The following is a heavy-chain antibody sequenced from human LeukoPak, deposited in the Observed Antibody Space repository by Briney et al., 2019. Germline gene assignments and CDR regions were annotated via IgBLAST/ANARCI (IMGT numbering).Heavy chain of an antibody. V-gene: IGHV3-21*01. Sequence: GGSLRLSCVASGFSFSYHGMNWVRQAPGKGPEWVSSISSSSSYIYYADSVKGRFTISRDNAKNSLYLQMNSLRAEDTAVYYCARGPPMYSYGSTAYHYDYFEYWGQGTLVTVSS. CDR1: GFSFSYHG. D-gene: IGHD3-22*01. CDR2: ISSSSSYI. CDR3: ARGPPMYSYGSTAYHYDYFEY. J-gene: IGHJ4*02.